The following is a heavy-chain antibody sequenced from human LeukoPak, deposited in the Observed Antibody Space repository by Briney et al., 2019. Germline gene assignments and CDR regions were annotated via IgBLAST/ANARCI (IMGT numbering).Heavy chain of an antibody. V-gene: IGHV1-69*05. J-gene: IGHJ4*02. D-gene: IGHD6-6*01. Sequence: ASVKVSCKASGGTFSSYAISWVRQAPGQGLEWMGGIIPIFGTANYAQKFQGRVTITTDESTSTAYMELSSLRSEDTAVYYRARDLSIAAQYYFDYWGQGTLVTVSS. CDR2: IIPIFGTA. CDR3: ARDLSIAAQYYFDY. CDR1: GGTFSSYA.